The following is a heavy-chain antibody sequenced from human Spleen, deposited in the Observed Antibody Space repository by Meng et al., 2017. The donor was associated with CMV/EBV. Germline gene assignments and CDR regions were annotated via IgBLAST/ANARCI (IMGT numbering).Heavy chain of an antibody. D-gene: IGHD1-14*01. CDR2: ISHRGST. J-gene: IGHJ4*02. CDR1: GGSVSSGASS. Sequence: TCSVSGGSVSSGASSWTWVRQHPGKGLEWIGYISHRGSTLYNPSLESRLTISVDTSMNQFSLTLTSVSAVDTAVYYCAGAGRTFEYWGQGALVTVSS. V-gene: IGHV4-31*03. CDR3: AGAGRTFEY.